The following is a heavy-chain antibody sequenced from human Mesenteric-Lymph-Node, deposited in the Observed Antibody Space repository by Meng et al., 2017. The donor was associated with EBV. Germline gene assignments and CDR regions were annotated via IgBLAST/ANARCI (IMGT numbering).Heavy chain of an antibody. D-gene: IGHD2-2*01. Sequence: GPGLFKPSETLSLTCAFYGGSFSGYYWTWIRQPPGKGLEWVGEINYRGSTNYNPSLKSRVSISVDTSKSQLYLKLSSVTAADTAVYYCARGVNPAYWGQGTLVTVSS. J-gene: IGHJ4*02. CDR2: INYRGST. CDR3: ARGVNPAY. CDR1: GGSFSGYY. V-gene: IGHV4-34*01.